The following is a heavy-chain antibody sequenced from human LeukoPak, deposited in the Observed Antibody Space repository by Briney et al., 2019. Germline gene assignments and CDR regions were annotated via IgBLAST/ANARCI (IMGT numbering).Heavy chain of an antibody. CDR2: VWSDGTNK. V-gene: IGHV3-30*19. Sequence: SGGSLRLSCAASGFTFTNYGMHWVRQAPGKGLEWVAVVWSDGTNKYYADSVKGRFTISRDNSKNTLYLQMNSLRAEDTAVHYCARDEGDIARYYFDYWGQGTLVTVSS. CDR1: GFTFTNYG. D-gene: IGHD2-15*01. J-gene: IGHJ4*02. CDR3: ARDEGDIARYYFDY.